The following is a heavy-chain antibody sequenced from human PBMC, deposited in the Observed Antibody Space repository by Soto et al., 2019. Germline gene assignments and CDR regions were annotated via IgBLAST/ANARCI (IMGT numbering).Heavy chain of an antibody. Sequence: EVQLVESGGDLVQPGGSLRLSCAASGFTFSTYWMHWVRQVPGKGPEWVSRMSSDGSSTAYADSVRGRFIISRDNAKHTLYLQMNSLRVGDTAVYYCARGTVRDHDFGDHWGLGTLVAVSS. V-gene: IGHV3-74*01. J-gene: IGHJ4*02. CDR1: GFTFSTYW. CDR3: ARGTVRDHDFGDH. CDR2: MSSDGSST. D-gene: IGHD4-17*01.